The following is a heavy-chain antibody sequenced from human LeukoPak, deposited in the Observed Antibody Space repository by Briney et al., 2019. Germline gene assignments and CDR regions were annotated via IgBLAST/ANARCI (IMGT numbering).Heavy chain of an antibody. Sequence: SVKVSCKASGGTFSSYAISWVRQAPGQGLEWMGGINPIFGTANYAQKFQGRVTITADESTSTAYMELSSLRSEDTAVYYCATSIAVAGMDWFDPWGQGTLVTVSS. CDR2: INPIFGTA. V-gene: IGHV1-69*01. D-gene: IGHD6-19*01. CDR3: ATSIAVAGMDWFDP. J-gene: IGHJ5*02. CDR1: GGTFSSYA.